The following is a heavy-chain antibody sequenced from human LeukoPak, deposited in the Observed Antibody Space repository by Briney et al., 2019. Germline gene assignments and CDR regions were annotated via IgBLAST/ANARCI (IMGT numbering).Heavy chain of an antibody. CDR3: ARDMYSSSWPNFDY. Sequence: GGSLRLSCAASGLTVSNNYMNWVRQAPGKGLEWVSSISSSSSYIYYADSVKGRFTISRDNAKNSLYLQMNSLRAEDTAAYYCARDMYSSSWPNFDYWGQGTLVTVSS. CDR2: ISSSSSYI. CDR1: GLTVSNNY. D-gene: IGHD6-13*01. V-gene: IGHV3-21*01. J-gene: IGHJ4*02.